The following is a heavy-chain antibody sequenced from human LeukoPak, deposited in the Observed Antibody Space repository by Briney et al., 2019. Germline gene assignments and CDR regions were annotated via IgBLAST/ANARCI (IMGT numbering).Heavy chain of an antibody. CDR3: AVCSSSWYLGMDV. V-gene: IGHV3-53*01. J-gene: IGHJ6*02. CDR2: IYSGGST. CDR1: GFTFSSYE. D-gene: IGHD6-13*01. Sequence: QSGGSLRLSCAASGFTFSSYEMNWVRQAPGKGLEWVSVIYSGGSTYYADSVKGRFTISRDNSKNTLYLQMNSLRAEDTAVYYCAVCSSSWYLGMDVWGQGTTVTVSS.